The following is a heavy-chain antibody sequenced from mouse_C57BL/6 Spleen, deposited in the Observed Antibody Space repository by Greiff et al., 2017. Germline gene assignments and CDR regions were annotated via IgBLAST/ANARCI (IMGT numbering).Heavy chain of an antibody. CDR3: TREMTGTLYYYAMDY. D-gene: IGHD4-1*01. J-gene: IGHJ4*01. CDR1: GYTFTDYE. Sequence: VKLVESGAELVRPGASVTLSCKASGYTFTDYEMHWVKQTPVHGLEWIGAIDPETGGTAYNQKFKGKAILTADKSSSTAYMELRSLTSEDSAVYYCTREMTGTLYYYAMDYWGQGTSVTVSS. V-gene: IGHV1-15*01. CDR2: IDPETGGT.